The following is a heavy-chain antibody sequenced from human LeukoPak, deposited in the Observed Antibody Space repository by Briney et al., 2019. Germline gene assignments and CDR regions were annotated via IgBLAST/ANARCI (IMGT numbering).Heavy chain of an antibody. CDR2: ISYDGSNK. D-gene: IGHD6-6*01. CDR1: GFIFSSYG. J-gene: IGHJ4*02. Sequence: PGGSLRLSCAASGFIFSSYGMHWVRQAPGKGLEWVAVISYDGSNKYYADSVKGRFTISRDNSKNTLYLQMNSLRAEDTAVYYCAKDGGQLGAGDYWGQGTLVTVSP. CDR3: AKDGGQLGAGDY. V-gene: IGHV3-30*18.